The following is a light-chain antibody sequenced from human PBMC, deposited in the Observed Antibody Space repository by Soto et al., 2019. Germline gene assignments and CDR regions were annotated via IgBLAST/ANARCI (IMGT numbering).Light chain of an antibody. V-gene: IGKV3-15*01. CDR3: QEYSKWPLFT. J-gene: IGKJ3*01. CDR2: AAS. Sequence: EIVVTQSPGILSVSPGDRATLSCRASQSVITNLAWYQQKPGQAPTLLIYAASTRDTGIPARFTGSGSGTDFTLTISSLQSEDFGVYYWQEYSKWPLFTFGPGTRVDI. CDR1: QSVITN.